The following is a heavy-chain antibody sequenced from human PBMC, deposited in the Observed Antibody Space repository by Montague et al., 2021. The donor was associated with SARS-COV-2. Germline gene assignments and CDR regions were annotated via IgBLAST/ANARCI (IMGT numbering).Heavy chain of an antibody. CDR3: ARQGGWSCGY. J-gene: IGHJ4*02. D-gene: IGHD2-15*01. Sequence: TLSLTCTVSGGSISSGGYYWNWIRQPPGKGLEWIGYMYNSGSTXYNPSLKSRVSISVDTSKNQLSLRLSSVTAADTAVYYCARQGGWSCGYWGQGTLVTVSS. V-gene: IGHV4-30-4*08. CDR2: MYNSGST. CDR1: GGSISSGGYY.